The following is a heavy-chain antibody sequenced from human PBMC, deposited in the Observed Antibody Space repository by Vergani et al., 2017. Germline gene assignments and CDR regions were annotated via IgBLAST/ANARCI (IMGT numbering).Heavy chain of an antibody. CDR3: SEHSEGVVPAALDY. J-gene: IGHJ4*02. CDR1: GFTFSSYA. CDR2: ISGSGGST. D-gene: IGHD2-2*01. Sequence: EVQLLESGGGLVQPGGSLRLSCAASGFTFSSYAMSWVRQAPGKGLEWVSAISGSGGSTYYADSVKGRFTISRDNSKNTLYLQMNSLRAGDTAVYYCSEHSEGVVPAALDYWGQGTLVTVSS. V-gene: IGHV3-23*01.